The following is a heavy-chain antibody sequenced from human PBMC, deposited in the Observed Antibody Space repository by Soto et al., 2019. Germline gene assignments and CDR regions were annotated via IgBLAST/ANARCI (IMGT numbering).Heavy chain of an antibody. CDR2: VSTRGDIT. CDR1: GLNFNDYA. D-gene: IGHD3-10*01. V-gene: IGHV3-23*01. J-gene: IGHJ6*02. Sequence: EVQLLESGGDLVQPGGSLRLSCAASGLNFNDYAMTWVRQAPGKGLEWVSSVSTRGDITYYSDSVKGRFTISRDNSKNALFLHMNSLRAEDTALYFCARGDRGFSGSPASYYFSGLDVWGQGTTVTVSS. CDR3: ARGDRGFSGSPASYYFSGLDV.